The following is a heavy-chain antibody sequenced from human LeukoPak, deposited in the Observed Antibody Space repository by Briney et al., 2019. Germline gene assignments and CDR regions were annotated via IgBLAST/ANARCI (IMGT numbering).Heavy chain of an antibody. CDR2: ISYSVTT. CDR1: GGSISSSSYY. V-gene: IGHV4-39*01. CDR3: ARHLRGATIYYEY. J-gene: IGHJ4*02. Sequence: KPSETLSLTCTVSGGSISSSSYYWAWIRQSPGKGLQWIASISYSVTTYYNPSLKSRVTISIDTSKNQFSLKLSSVTAADTAVYYCARHLRGATIYYEYWGQGTLVTVSS. D-gene: IGHD1-26*01.